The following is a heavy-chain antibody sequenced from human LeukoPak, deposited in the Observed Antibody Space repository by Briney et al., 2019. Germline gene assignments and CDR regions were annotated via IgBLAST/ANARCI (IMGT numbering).Heavy chain of an antibody. CDR2: ISSSGSII. CDR1: GFTFSDYY. D-gene: IGHD3-22*01. V-gene: IGHV3-11*01. CDR3: ARGKYDSSPFLQH. Sequence: PGGSLRLSCAASGFTFSDYYMSWIRQAPGKELEWISYISSSGSIIYYADSMKGRFTISRDNAKNSMYLQMNSLRAEDTAVYYCARGKYDSSPFLQHWGQGTLVTVSS. J-gene: IGHJ1*01.